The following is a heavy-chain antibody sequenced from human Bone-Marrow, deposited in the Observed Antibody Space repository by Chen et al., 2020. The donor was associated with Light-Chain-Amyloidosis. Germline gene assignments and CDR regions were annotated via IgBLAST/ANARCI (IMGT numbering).Heavy chain of an antibody. Sequence: EVQLEQSGPEVKKPGESLKISCTGSGYNFPNYWIGWVRQMPGKGLEWMGVIYPDDSDARYSPSFEGQVTISADKSITTAYLQWRSLKASDTAMYYCARRRDGYNFDYWGQGTLVTVSS. V-gene: IGHV5-51*01. CDR3: ARRRDGYNFDY. CDR1: GYNFPNYW. D-gene: IGHD5-12*01. J-gene: IGHJ4*02. CDR2: IYPDDSDA.